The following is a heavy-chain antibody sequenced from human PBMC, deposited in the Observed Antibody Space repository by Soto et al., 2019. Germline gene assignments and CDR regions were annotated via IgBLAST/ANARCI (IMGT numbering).Heavy chain of an antibody. CDR1: GFTFSSYG. D-gene: IGHD3-10*01. V-gene: IGHV3-33*01. CDR3: ASELVRGEEVSYYFDY. J-gene: IGHJ4*02. Sequence: QVQLVESGGGVVQPGRSLRLSCAASGFTFSSYGMHWVRQAPGKGLEWVAVIWYDGSNKYYADSVKGRFTISRDNSKNTLYLQMNSLRAEDTAVYYCASELVRGEEVSYYFDYWGQGTLVTVSS. CDR2: IWYDGSNK.